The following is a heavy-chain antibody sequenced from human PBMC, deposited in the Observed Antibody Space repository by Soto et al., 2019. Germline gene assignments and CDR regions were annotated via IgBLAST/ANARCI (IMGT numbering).Heavy chain of an antibody. J-gene: IGHJ4*02. D-gene: IGHD6-19*01. CDR2: ISGSGGSA. CDR1: GFTFSSYE. V-gene: IGHV3-23*01. Sequence: SGFTFSSYEMSWVRQAPGKGLEWVSVISGSGGSAYYADSVKGRFTISRDNSKNTLYLQMNSLRAEDTAVYYCAKKDSSGWYYFDYWGQGTLVTVSS. CDR3: AKKDSSGWYYFDY.